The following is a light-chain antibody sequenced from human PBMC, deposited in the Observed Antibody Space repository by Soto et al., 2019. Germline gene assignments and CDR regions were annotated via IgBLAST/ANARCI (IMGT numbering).Light chain of an antibody. J-gene: IGKJ4*01. CDR2: AAS. CDR3: QQSYGTPLT. Sequence: DMEMTQSPSSLSASVGDRVTITCRASQSISNYLNWYPHNPGEVPKLLIYAASSLQSGDPTTFSGSGSGNDFTLTINSLQPEDFATYYGQQSYGTPLTFGGGTKIEIK. CDR1: QSISNY. V-gene: IGKV1-39*01.